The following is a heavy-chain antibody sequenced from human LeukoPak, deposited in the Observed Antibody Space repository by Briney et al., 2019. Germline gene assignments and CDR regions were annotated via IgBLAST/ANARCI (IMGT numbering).Heavy chain of an antibody. CDR2: IYPGDSDT. CDR1: GYSFTSYW. CDR3: ARLGCSSTSCYHFDY. J-gene: IGHJ4*02. Sequence: GESLKISCKGSGYSFTSYWIGWVRQMPGKGLEWMGIIYPGDSDTRYSPSFQGQVTISADKSISTAYLQWSSLKASDTAMYYCARLGCSSTSCYHFDYWGQGTLVTVSS. V-gene: IGHV5-51*01. D-gene: IGHD2-2*01.